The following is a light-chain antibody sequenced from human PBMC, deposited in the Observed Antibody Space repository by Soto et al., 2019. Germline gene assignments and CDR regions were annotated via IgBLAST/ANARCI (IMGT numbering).Light chain of an antibody. J-gene: IGLJ1*01. CDR3: QSYDTSLSGFYV. Sequence: QSLLTQPPSVSGAPGQRVTISCTGSSSNIGAGYDVHWYQQLPGTAPKLLIYGNVNRPSGVPDRFSGSKSGTSASLAITGLQPEDEADYYCQSYDTSLSGFYVFATGTKVTVL. CDR2: GNV. V-gene: IGLV1-40*01. CDR1: SSNIGAGYD.